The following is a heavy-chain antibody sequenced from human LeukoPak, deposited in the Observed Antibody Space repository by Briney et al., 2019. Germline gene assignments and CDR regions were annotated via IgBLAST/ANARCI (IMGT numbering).Heavy chain of an antibody. Sequence: QPGGSLRLSCAASGFTFSSHNMVWVRQPPGKGLEWISYISDSSITVYYADSVKGRFTISRDNAKNSLYLQINSLRAEDTAVYYCARDGGFCSGGFCYRLFDPWGQGTLVTVSS. D-gene: IGHD2-15*01. CDR3: ARDGGFCSGGFCYRLFDP. J-gene: IGHJ5*02. CDR1: GFTFSSHN. CDR2: ISDSSITV. V-gene: IGHV3-48*04.